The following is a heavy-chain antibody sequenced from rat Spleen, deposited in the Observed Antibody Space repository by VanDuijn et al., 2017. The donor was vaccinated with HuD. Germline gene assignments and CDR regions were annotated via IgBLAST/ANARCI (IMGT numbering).Heavy chain of an antibody. D-gene: IGHD1-5*01. CDR1: GFTFNNYW. V-gene: IGHV5-31*01. CDR2: ITNTGDST. J-gene: IGHJ2*01. Sequence: EVQLVESGGGLVQPGRSLKLSCVASGFTFNNYWMSWIRQAPGKGLEWVASITNTGDSTYYLDSVKGRFTISRNNAKSTLYLQMNSLRSEDTATYYCARQRGYNLDYFDYWGQGVMVTVSS. CDR3: ARQRGYNLDYFDY.